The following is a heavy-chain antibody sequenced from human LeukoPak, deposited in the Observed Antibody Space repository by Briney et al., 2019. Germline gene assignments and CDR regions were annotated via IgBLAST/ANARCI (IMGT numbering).Heavy chain of an antibody. D-gene: IGHD5-12*01. J-gene: IGHJ4*02. CDR1: GFTFSSYS. Sequence: GGSLRLSCAASGFTFSSYSMNWVRQAPGKGLEWVSSISSSSSYIYYADSVKGRFTISGDNAKNSLYLQMNSLRAEDTAVYYCARDRTRGYSGYDIWGQGTLVTVSS. CDR2: ISSSSSYI. V-gene: IGHV3-21*01. CDR3: ARDRTRGYSGYDI.